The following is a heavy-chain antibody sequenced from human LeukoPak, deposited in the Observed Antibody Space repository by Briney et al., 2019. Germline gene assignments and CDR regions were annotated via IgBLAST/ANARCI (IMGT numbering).Heavy chain of an antibody. J-gene: IGHJ4*02. CDR1: GDSISNGTFS. CDR3: ARHDHGYSSDILTEY. Sequence: PSETLALTFTVPGDSISNGTFSWGRVRQPPGEGLEGIGSIYYSGNTYYNPSLKSRVTISVDTSKNQFSLKLSSVTAADTAVYYCARHDHGYSSDILTEYWGQGTLVTVSS. CDR2: IYYSGNT. D-gene: IGHD3-9*01. V-gene: IGHV4-39*01.